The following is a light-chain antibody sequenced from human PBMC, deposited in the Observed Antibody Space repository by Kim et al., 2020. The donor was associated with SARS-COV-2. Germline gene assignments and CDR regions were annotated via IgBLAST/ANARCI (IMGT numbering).Light chain of an antibody. Sequence: LAPRERAPLACRASHGIRTYLAWFQQKPGQAPRLLIYDASTRATGIPARFSGSGSGTDFILTISSLEPEDFAVYYCQQRSNWPLTFGGGTKVDIK. CDR3: QQRSNWPLT. CDR2: DAS. V-gene: IGKV3-11*01. CDR1: HGIRTY. J-gene: IGKJ4*01.